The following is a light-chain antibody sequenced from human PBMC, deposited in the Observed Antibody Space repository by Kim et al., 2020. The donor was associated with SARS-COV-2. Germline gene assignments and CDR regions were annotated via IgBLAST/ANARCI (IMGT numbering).Light chain of an antibody. J-gene: IGKJ2*01. Sequence: SASGEDRVTITCRASQSISSYLDWYQQRPGKAPKLLIYAASGLQSGVPSRFSGSGSGTDFTLTISSLQPDDFATYYCQQNYSTPYTFGQGTKLEI. V-gene: IGKV1-39*01. CDR3: QQNYSTPYT. CDR1: QSISSY. CDR2: AAS.